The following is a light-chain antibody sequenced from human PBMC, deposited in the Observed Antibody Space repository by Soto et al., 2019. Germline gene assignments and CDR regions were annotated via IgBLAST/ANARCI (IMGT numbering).Light chain of an antibody. CDR1: SNDFGGYNY. CDR2: DVS. J-gene: IGLJ3*02. V-gene: IGLV2-14*01. Sequence: QSVLTQPASVSGSPGQSITISCTGTSNDFGGYNYVSWYQQHPGKAPKLIIYDVSNRPSGVADRFSGSKSGNTASLTISGLQAEDEAGYYCSSYTSSGTWVFGGGTQLTVL. CDR3: SSYTSSGTWV.